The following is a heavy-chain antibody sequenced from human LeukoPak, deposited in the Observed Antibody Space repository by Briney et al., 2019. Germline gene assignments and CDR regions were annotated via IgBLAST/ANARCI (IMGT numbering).Heavy chain of an antibody. V-gene: IGHV1-69*02. D-gene: IGHD2-2*01. CDR1: GGTLSSYT. Sequence: ASVKVSCKDSGGTLSSYTLSCVPHAPGQGLEWMGKIILILGIANYTQKFQGRVTITPDKSTSTAYMELSSLRSEDTDVYYCARSHSRAVPAANPLWGWFDPWGQGTLVTVSS. CDR3: ARSHSRAVPAANPLWGWFDP. J-gene: IGHJ5*02. CDR2: IILILGIA.